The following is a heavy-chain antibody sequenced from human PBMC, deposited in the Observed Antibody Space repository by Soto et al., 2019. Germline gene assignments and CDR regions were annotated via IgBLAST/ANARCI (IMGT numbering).Heavy chain of an antibody. D-gene: IGHD2-2*01. CDR1: GESISSGNYF. Sequence: VQLRESGPGLVKPSQTLSLTCTVSGESISSGNYFWSWIRQSPGKGLEWIGYIYNIGSTYYNPSLKSRVAISVDTSKNQFSLKLSSVTAADTAVYYCATRAKSPPPVVLSDTYIVDVCGQGTTVIVSS. J-gene: IGHJ6*02. V-gene: IGHV4-31*03. CDR3: ATRAKSPPPVVLSDTYIVDV. CDR2: IYNIGST.